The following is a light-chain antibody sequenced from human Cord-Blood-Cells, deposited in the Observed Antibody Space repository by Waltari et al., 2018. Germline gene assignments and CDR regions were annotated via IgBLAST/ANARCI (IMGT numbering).Light chain of an antibody. CDR3: CSYAGSSTWV. J-gene: IGLJ3*02. V-gene: IGLV2-23*01. CDR2: EGS. Sequence: QSALTQPASVSGSPGQSITISCTGTSSDVGRYNLFSWYQQHPGKAPKLMIYEGSKRPSGVSNRSSGSKSGNTASLTISGLQAEDEADYYCCSYAGSSTWVFGGGTKLTVL. CDR1: SSDVGRYNL.